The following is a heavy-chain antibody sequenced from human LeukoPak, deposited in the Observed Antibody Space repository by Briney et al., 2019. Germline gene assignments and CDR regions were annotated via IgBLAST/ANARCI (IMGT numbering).Heavy chain of an antibody. J-gene: IGHJ3*02. CDR3: ARGSYRGKYRAFDN. V-gene: IGHV1-2*02. CDR1: GYTFTGYY. Sequence: ASVKVSCKASGYTFTGYYMHWVRQAPGQGLEWMGWINPNSGGTNYAQKFQGRVTMTRDTSISTAYMELSRLRSDDTAVYYCARGSYRGKYRAFDNWGQGTMVTVSS. CDR2: INPNSGGT. D-gene: IGHD4-23*01.